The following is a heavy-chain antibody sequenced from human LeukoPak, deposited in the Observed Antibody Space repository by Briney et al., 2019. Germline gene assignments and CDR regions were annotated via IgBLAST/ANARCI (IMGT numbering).Heavy chain of an antibody. D-gene: IGHD2-2*02. J-gene: IGHJ4*02. CDR2: ISSSSSTI. CDR3: ARIPIYRYFDY. V-gene: IGHV3-48*01. CDR1: GFTFSSYS. Sequence: GGSLRLSCAASGFTFSSYSMNWVRQAPGKGLEWVSYISSSSSTIYYADSVKGRFTISRDNAKNSLYLQMNSLRAEDTAVYSCARIPIYRYFDYWGQGTLVTVSS.